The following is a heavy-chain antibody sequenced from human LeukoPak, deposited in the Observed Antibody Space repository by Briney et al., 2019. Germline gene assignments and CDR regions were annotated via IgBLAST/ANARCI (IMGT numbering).Heavy chain of an antibody. D-gene: IGHD5-24*01. CDR1: GFTFSSYA. CDR3: ARDHGDGYSNVYFDY. V-gene: IGHV3-64*01. CDR2: ISSNGGST. J-gene: IGHJ4*02. Sequence: PGGSLRLSCAASGFTFSSYAMHWVRQAPGKGLEYVSAISSNGGSTYYANSVKGRFTISRDNSKNTLYLQMGSLRAEDMAVYYCARDHGDGYSNVYFDYWGQGTLVTVSS.